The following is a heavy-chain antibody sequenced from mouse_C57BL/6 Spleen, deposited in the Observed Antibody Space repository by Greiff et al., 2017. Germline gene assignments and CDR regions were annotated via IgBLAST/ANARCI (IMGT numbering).Heavy chain of an antibody. CDR1: GYTFTDYY. J-gene: IGHJ4*01. D-gene: IGHD4-1*01. Sequence: EVQLQQSGPELVKPGASVKISCKASGYTFTDYYMNWVKQSHGKSLEWIGDINPNNGGTSYNQKFKGKATLTVDKSSSTAYMELRSLTSEDSAVYYGARVNWYYYSMDYWGQGTSVTVSS. CDR2: INPNNGGT. CDR3: ARVNWYYYSMDY. V-gene: IGHV1-26*01.